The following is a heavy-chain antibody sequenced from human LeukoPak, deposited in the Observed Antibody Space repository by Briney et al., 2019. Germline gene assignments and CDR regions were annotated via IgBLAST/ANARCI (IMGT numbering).Heavy chain of an antibody. Sequence: GGSLRLSCAASGFIFSSYGMHWVRQAPGKGLEWVAVISYDESNKYYADSVKGRFTISRDNSKNTLYLQMNSLRAEDTAVYYCAKGPSVPYYYDSSGYYYGAFDIWGQGTMVTVSS. J-gene: IGHJ3*02. CDR3: AKGPSVPYYYDSSGYYYGAFDI. V-gene: IGHV3-30*18. CDR2: ISYDESNK. CDR1: GFIFSSYG. D-gene: IGHD3-22*01.